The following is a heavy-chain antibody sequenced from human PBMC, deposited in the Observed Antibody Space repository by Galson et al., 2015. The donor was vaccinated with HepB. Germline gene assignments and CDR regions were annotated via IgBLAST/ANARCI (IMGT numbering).Heavy chain of an antibody. V-gene: IGHV3-53*04. Sequence: SLRLSCAASGFTVSSNYMSWVRQAPGKGLEWVSVIYSGGSTYYADSVKGRFTISRHNSKNTLYLQMNSLRAEDTAVYYCATETLDYYDSSGYYNDYWGQGTLVTVSS. D-gene: IGHD3-22*01. CDR2: IYSGGST. J-gene: IGHJ4*02. CDR1: GFTVSSNY. CDR3: ATETLDYYDSSGYYNDY.